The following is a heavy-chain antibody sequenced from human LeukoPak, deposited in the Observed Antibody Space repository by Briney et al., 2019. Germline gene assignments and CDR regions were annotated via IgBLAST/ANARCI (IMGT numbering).Heavy chain of an antibody. J-gene: IGHJ4*02. D-gene: IGHD1-20*01. CDR1: GFTFSSYA. CDR2: ISGSGGST. Sequence: PGGSLRLSCAASGFTFSSYAMSWVRQAPGKGLEWVSAISGSGGSTYYADSVKGRFTISRDNSKNTLYLQMNSLRAEDTAVYYCARDSGPYNWNPFDYWGQGTLVTVSS. CDR3: ARDSGPYNWNPFDY. V-gene: IGHV3-23*01.